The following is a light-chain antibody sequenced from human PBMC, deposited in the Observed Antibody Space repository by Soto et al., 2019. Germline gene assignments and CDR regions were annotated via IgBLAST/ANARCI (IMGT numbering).Light chain of an antibody. Sequence: QSALTQPASVSGSPGQSITISCTGASSDVGTYNLVSWYQQHPGKAPKLMIYEVSKRPSGVSNRFSGSKSGNTASLTISGLQAEYEADYYCCSYAGSNTLYVFGTGTKLTVL. CDR2: EVS. J-gene: IGLJ1*01. CDR3: CSYAGSNTLYV. V-gene: IGLV2-23*02. CDR1: SSDVGTYNL.